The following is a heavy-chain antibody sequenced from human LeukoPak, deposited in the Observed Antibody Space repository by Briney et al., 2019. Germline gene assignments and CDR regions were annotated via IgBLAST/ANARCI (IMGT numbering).Heavy chain of an antibody. J-gene: IGHJ3*02. Sequence: SETLSLTCTVSGGSISSSSYYWGWIRQPPGKGLEWIGSIYYSGSTYYNPSLKSRVTISVDTSKNQFSLKLSSVTAADTAVYYCARDEGAFDAFDIWGQGTMVTVSS. CDR3: ARDEGAFDAFDI. V-gene: IGHV4-39*07. CDR1: GGSISSSSYY. CDR2: IYYSGST. D-gene: IGHD1-26*01.